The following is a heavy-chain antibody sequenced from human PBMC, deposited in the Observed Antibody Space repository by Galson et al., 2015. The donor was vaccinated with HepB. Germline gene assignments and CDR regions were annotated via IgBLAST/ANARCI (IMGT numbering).Heavy chain of an antibody. V-gene: IGHV3-21*01. Sequence: SLRLSCAASGFTFSSYSMNWVRQAPGKGLEWVSSISSSSSYIYYADSVKGRFTISRDNAKNSLYLQMNSLRAEDTAVYYCARDGGLAAGPYYYYYYGMDVWGQGTTVTVSS. CDR1: GFTFSSYS. J-gene: IGHJ6*02. CDR2: ISSSSSYI. D-gene: IGHD3-16*01. CDR3: ARDGGLAAGPYYYYYYGMDV.